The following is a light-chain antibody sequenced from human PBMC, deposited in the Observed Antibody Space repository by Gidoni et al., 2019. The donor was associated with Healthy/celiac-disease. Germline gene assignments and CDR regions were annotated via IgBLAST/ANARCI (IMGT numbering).Light chain of an antibody. CDR1: QSVNSN. CDR2: GAS. V-gene: IGKV3-15*01. J-gene: IGKJ1*01. CDR3: QQYNNWPPWT. Sequence: EIVMTQSPATLSVSPGERATLSCMASQSVNSNLVWYQQKPGQVPRLLIYGASTRDTGIPARFSGSGSGIEFTLTISSLQSEDFAVYYCQQYNNWPPWTFXQXTKVEIK.